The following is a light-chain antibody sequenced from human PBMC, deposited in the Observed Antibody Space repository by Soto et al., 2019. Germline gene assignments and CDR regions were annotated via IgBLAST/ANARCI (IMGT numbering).Light chain of an antibody. J-gene: IGKJ3*01. Sequence: AIQMTQSPSSLSASVGDRVTITCRASQDIRNDLGWYQQKPGKAPNLLIYAASTLQIGVPSRFIGSGSGTDFTLTISSLQHEDFATYYCLQGYNFPHTFGPGTKVDIK. V-gene: IGKV1-6*01. CDR2: AAS. CDR3: LQGYNFPHT. CDR1: QDIRND.